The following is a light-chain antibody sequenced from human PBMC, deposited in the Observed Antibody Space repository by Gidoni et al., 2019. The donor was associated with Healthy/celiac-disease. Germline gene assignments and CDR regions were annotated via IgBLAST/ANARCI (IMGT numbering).Light chain of an antibody. CDR1: SGSIASNY. V-gene: IGLV6-57*04. CDR3: QSYDSSNPWV. J-gene: IGLJ3*02. CDR2: EDN. Sequence: NFKLTPPHSFSESPGKTVTISCTRSSGSIASNYVQWYQQRPGSAPTTVIYEDNQRPSGVPDRFSGSIDSSSNSASLTISGLKTEDEADYYCQSYDSSNPWVFGGGTKLTVL.